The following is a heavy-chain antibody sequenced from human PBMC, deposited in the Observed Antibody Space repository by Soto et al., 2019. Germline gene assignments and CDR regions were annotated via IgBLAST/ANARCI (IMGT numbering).Heavy chain of an antibody. D-gene: IGHD1-26*01. J-gene: IGHJ4*02. Sequence: QVQLVQSGAEVKKPGASVTVSCKTSGYTFTNFGLSRVRQAPGQGLAWMGWSSAYNGNTNYAHTSQGRVTMTTDTYTSPGYIELRSLSSGDPAVYSCVSGATPIVYWGQGTRVTVSS. V-gene: IGHV1-18*01. CDR2: SSAYNGNT. CDR3: VSGATPIVY. CDR1: GYTFTNFG.